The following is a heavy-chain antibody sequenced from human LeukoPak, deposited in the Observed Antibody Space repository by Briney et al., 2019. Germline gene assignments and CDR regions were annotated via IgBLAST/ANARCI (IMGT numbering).Heavy chain of an antibody. CDR3: ASGYSSSSGDAFDI. Sequence: SVKVSCKASGYTFTSYAISWVRQAPGQGLEWMGRIIPILGIANYAQKFQGRVTITADKSTSTAYMELSSLRSEDTAVYYCASGYSSSSGDAFDIWGQGTMVTVSS. CDR2: IIPILGIA. V-gene: IGHV1-69*04. D-gene: IGHD6-6*01. CDR1: GYTFTSYA. J-gene: IGHJ3*02.